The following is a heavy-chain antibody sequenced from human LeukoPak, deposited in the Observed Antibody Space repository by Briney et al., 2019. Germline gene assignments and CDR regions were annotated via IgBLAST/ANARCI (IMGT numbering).Heavy chain of an antibody. V-gene: IGHV4-4*07. J-gene: IGHJ4*02. CDR2: IYSSGSN. CDR3: AREPTSGREPTSGRPLDY. Sequence: PSETLSLTCTASGGSISGYFWSWIRQPAGKGLEWIGRIYSSGSNNYNPSLKSRVTMSLDTSKNHLSLNLSSVTAADTAVYYCAREPTSGREPTSGRPLDYWGQGTLVTVSS. CDR1: GGSISGYF. D-gene: IGHD5-12*01.